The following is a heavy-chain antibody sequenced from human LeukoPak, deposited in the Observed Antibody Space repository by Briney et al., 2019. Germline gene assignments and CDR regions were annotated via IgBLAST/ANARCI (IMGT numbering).Heavy chain of an antibody. D-gene: IGHD2-21*01. Sequence: SETLSLTCTVSGGSVSSYYWSWIRQPPGKGLEWIGYIHYSGSTGYNPSLKSRVTISVDTSKNQFSLRVSSVTAADTAVYYCARHLNNCGDDCYIFDYWGQGTLVTVSS. CDR2: IHYSGST. V-gene: IGHV4-59*08. CDR3: ARHLNNCGDDCYIFDY. CDR1: GGSVSSYY. J-gene: IGHJ4*02.